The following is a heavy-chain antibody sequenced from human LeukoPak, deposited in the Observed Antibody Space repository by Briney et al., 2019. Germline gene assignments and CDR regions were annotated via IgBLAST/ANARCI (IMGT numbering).Heavy chain of an antibody. Sequence: PGGSLRLSCAASGFTFSSYIMNWVRQAPGKGLEWVSSISSSSSYIYYADSVKGRFTISRDNAKNSLYLQMNSLRAEDTAVYYCARDTRTTYYYGSGSYYYYYGMDVWGKGTTVTVSS. CDR1: GFTFSSYI. D-gene: IGHD3-10*01. V-gene: IGHV3-21*01. J-gene: IGHJ6*04. CDR3: ARDTRTTYYYGSGSYYYYYGMDV. CDR2: ISSSSSYI.